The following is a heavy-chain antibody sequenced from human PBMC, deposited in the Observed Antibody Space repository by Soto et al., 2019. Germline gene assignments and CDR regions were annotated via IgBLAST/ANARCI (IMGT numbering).Heavy chain of an antibody. CDR1: GYTLTELS. CDR2: FDPDDGET. CDR3: ATDQVATLDPYGMDV. Sequence: ASVKVSCKVSGYTLTELSMHWVRQAPGKGLEWMGRFDPDDGETIYAQKFQGRVTMTEDTSADTAYMELSSLRSEDTAVYYCATDQVATLDPYGMDVSGQGTTLTVSS. V-gene: IGHV1-24*01. J-gene: IGHJ6*02. D-gene: IGHD5-12*01.